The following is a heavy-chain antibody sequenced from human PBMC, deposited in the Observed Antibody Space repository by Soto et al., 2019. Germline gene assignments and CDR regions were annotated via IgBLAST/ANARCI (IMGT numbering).Heavy chain of an antibody. CDR3: ARDFGPVTADDY. D-gene: IGHD2-21*02. CDR2: IXAYNGXK. Sequence: XXVKVSCKASGYTFTSYGISWVRQAPGQGLEWMGWIXAYNGXKHHAKKLQGXXTMPTDTXXTTAYMELRGLRSEDTAVYYCARDFGPVTADDYWGQGTLVTVS. J-gene: IGHJ4*02. V-gene: IGHV1-18*01. CDR1: GYTFTSYG.